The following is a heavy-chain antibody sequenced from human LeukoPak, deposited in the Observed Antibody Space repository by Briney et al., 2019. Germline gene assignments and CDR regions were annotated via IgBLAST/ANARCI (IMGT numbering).Heavy chain of an antibody. V-gene: IGHV3-33*06. J-gene: IGHJ6*02. CDR2: IWYDGSNK. CDR3: AKDQEQWLYYYYGMDV. Sequence: GGSLRLSCAASGFIFSDYAMYWVRQAPGKGLEWVAVIWYDGSNKYYADSVKGRFTLSRDNSKNTLDLQMNSLGAEDTAVYYCAKDQEQWLYYYYGMDVWGQGTTVTVSS. CDR1: GFIFSDYA. D-gene: IGHD6-19*01.